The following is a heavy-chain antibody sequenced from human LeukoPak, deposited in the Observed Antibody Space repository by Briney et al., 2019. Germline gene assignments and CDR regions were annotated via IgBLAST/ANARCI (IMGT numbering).Heavy chain of an antibody. CDR3: AKESKGYIQLWSN. J-gene: IGHJ4*02. CDR2: IRGDGYT. V-gene: IGHV3-23*01. D-gene: IGHD5-18*01. Sequence: GGSLRLSCAASGFTFSTYAMSWVRQAPGKGLEWVSTIRGDGYTYYADSVKGRFTISRDNSKNTLYLQMNSLRAEDTAVYYRAKESKGYIQLWSNWGQGTLVTVSS. CDR1: GFTFSTYA.